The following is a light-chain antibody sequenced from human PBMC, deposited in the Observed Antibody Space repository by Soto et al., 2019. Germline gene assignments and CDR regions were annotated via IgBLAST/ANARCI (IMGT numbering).Light chain of an antibody. CDR2: AAS. J-gene: IGKJ4*01. CDR3: QQLNDYPRS. CDR1: QGLNNF. Sequence: DIQLTQSPSFLSASVGDRVTITCRASQGLNNFLAWYQHKPGKAPKLLIYAASTLQGGVPSRFSGSGSGTDFTLTISSLHPEDFATYYCQQLNDYPRSFGGGTKVELK. V-gene: IGKV1-9*01.